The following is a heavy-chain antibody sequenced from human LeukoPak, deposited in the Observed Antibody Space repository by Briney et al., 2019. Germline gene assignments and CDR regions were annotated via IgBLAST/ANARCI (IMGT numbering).Heavy chain of an antibody. CDR1: GFTLSTYG. V-gene: IGHV3-48*04. CDR2: ISRSSSTI. Sequence: GGSLRLSCAASGFTLSTYGMNWVRQAPGKGLEWLSYISRSSSTIYYADSVKGRFTISRDNAKNSLDLQMNSLRVEDTAVYYCARVRAVAGTYYYYYGMDVWGQGTTVTVSS. D-gene: IGHD6-19*01. J-gene: IGHJ6*02. CDR3: ARVRAVAGTYYYYYGMDV.